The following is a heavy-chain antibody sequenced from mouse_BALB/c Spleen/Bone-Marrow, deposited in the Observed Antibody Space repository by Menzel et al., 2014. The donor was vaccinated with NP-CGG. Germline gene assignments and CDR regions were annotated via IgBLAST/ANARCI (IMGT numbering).Heavy chain of an antibody. CDR2: ISYSGST. Sequence: EVKLMESGPSLVKPSQTLSLTCSVTGDSITSCYWNWIRKFPGNKLEYMGYISYSGSTYYSPSFKRRISIIRDTSKNQYYLQLNSVTTEDTATYYCATYDGYYLDYWGQGTTLTVSS. D-gene: IGHD2-3*01. CDR3: ATYDGYYLDY. CDR1: GDSITSCY. V-gene: IGHV3-8*02. J-gene: IGHJ2*01.